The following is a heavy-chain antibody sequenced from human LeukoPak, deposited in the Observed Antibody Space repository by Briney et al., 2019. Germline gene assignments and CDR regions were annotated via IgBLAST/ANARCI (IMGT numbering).Heavy chain of an antibody. CDR3: ARAAVAAPGNDC. J-gene: IGHJ4*02. D-gene: IGHD6-19*01. V-gene: IGHV3-21*01. Sequence: GGSLRLSCAASGFTFSSYSMNWVRQAPGKGLEWVSSISSSSSYIYYADSVKGRFTISRDNAKNTLYLQMNSLRAEDTAVYYCARAAVAAPGNDCWGQGTLVTVSS. CDR2: ISSSSSYI. CDR1: GFTFSSYS.